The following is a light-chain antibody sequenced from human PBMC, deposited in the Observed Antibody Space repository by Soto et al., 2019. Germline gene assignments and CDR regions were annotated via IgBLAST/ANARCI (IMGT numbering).Light chain of an antibody. CDR2: AAS. J-gene: IGKJ1*01. CDR3: QQTYSNPRT. V-gene: IGKV1-39*01. CDR1: QSIRTY. Sequence: DLPMTQSPSSLSASVGDRVTITCRASQSIRTYLNWYQQKPGKAPKFLIYAASTLQSGVPSRFSGSGSGTDFTLTTSSLQPEDFATYYCQQTYSNPRTFGQGTKVEIK.